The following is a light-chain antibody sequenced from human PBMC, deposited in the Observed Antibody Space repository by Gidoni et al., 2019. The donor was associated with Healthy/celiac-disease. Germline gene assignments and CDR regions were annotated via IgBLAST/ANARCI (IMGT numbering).Light chain of an antibody. CDR1: QSVSSGY. CDR2: GAS. Sequence: IVLLQSPRTLSLSLRVRATRSCSASQSVSSGYLAWYQQKPAQAPRLLIYGASSRATGIPGGFSGSGSGTDLTITISRLEPEDFAEYCSQQYGSLFTFGPGTKVDIK. CDR3: QQYGSLFT. V-gene: IGKV3-20*01. J-gene: IGKJ3*01.